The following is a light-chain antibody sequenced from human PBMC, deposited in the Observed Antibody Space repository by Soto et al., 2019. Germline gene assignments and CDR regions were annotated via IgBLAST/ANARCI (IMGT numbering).Light chain of an antibody. V-gene: IGKV1-33*01. CDR3: QQYDNLPFT. CDR1: QDITNY. CDR2: DAS. Sequence: DIQMTQSPSSLSASVRDRVTITCQASQDITNYLNWYQQNPGKAPKLLICDASNLEPGVPSRFSGSGSGTDFTFTISSLQPEDIATYYCQQYDNLPFTFGPGTKVDIK. J-gene: IGKJ3*01.